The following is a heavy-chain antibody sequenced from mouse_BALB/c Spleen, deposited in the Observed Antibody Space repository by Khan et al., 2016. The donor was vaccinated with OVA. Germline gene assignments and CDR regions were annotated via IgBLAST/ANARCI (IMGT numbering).Heavy chain of an antibody. V-gene: IGHV3-2*02. J-gene: IGHJ4*01. CDR1: GYSITSDFA. CDR3: IRTVYYACAYAKDY. CDR2: ISFSGST. Sequence: EVQLQESGPGLVKPSQSLSLTCTVTGYSITSDFAWNWVRQFPGNKLEWMGYISFSGSTSYDPSLKSRLSIPRDSSKNQFFLQLSSVTTEDTATYCCIRTVYYACAYAKDYWGQGTTVTVSS. D-gene: IGHD2-1*01.